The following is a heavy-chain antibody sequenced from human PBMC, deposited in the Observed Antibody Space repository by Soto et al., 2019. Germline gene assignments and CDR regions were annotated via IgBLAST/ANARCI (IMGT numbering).Heavy chain of an antibody. Sequence: SETLSVTCSVCGDCIRRSSYWGWNRQPPGKGLEWIGSIYSTGNTYYNPSLNSQVTISVDTSKNQFSLNVISVTAADTAVYYCRRSSRYSTDVWGQGTTVTVSS. CDR2: IYSTGNT. CDR1: GDCIRRSSY. D-gene: IGHD6-13*01. CDR3: RRSSRYSTDV. V-gene: IGHV4-39*01. J-gene: IGHJ6*02.